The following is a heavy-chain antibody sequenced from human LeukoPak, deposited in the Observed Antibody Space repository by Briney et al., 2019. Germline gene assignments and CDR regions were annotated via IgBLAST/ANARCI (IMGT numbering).Heavy chain of an antibody. D-gene: IGHD6-6*01. CDR2: IYYSGST. J-gene: IGHJ3*02. CDR1: GGSISSYY. V-gene: IGHV4-59*01. Sequence: SETLSLTCTVSGGSISSYYWSWIRQPPGKGLEWIGYIYYSGSTNYNPSLKSRVTISVDTSKNQFSLKLSSVTAADTAVYYCARVLRHSSSYSDIWGQGTMVTVSS. CDR3: ARVLRHSSSYSDI.